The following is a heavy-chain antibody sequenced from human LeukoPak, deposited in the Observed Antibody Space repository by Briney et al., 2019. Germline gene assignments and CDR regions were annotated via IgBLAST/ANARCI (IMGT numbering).Heavy chain of an antibody. CDR2: ISWNSNTI. D-gene: IGHD1-26*01. CDR1: GFTFDDYA. V-gene: IGHV3-9*01. CDR3: AKDAGGYYYYYMGV. Sequence: PGGSLRLSCEASGFTFDDYAMHWVREAPGKGLEWVSGISWNSNTIGYADSVKGRFTISRDNAKNSLYLQMNSLRPEDTALYYCAKDAGGYYYYYMGVWGKGTTVTISS. J-gene: IGHJ6*03.